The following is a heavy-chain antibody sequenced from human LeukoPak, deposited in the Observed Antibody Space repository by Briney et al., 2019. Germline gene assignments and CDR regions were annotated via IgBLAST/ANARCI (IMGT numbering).Heavy chain of an antibody. CDR2: ISPYNGNT. CDR1: GYTFTNYP. CDR3: ARSRIYDSSGYYNY. D-gene: IGHD3-22*01. Sequence: GASVKVSCKASGYTFTNYPITWVRQAPGQGLEWMGWISPYNGNTNYAQKLQGRVTMTTDTSTSTAYMELRSLRSDDTAVYYCARSRIYDSSGYYNYWGQGTLVTVSS. V-gene: IGHV1-18*01. J-gene: IGHJ4*02.